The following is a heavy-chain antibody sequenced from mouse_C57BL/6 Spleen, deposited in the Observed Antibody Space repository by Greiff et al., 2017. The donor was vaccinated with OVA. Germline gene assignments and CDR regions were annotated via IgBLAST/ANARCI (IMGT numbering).Heavy chain of an antibody. V-gene: IGHV5-4*01. CDR3: AREGGTTGVPFAY. CDR1: GFTFSSYA. CDR2: ISDGGSYT. D-gene: IGHD1-1*01. J-gene: IGHJ3*01. Sequence: EVMLVESGGGLVKPGGSLKLSCAASGFTFSSYAMSWVRQTPEKRLEWVATISDGGSYTYYPDNVKGRFTISRDNAKNNLYLQMSHLKSEDTAMYYCAREGGTTGVPFAYWGQGTLVTVSA.